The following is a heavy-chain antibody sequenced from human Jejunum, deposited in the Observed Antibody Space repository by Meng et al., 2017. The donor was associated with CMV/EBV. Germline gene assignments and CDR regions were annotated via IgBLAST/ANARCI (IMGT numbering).Heavy chain of an antibody. Sequence: VSRSSAAWNWLRQSPSRGLEWLGRTFYRSKWYTDYAVSVKSRITINADTSKNQFFLQLDSVTPEDTAVYFCARGPGYSYHDYLDYWGQGTLVTVSS. CDR2: TFYRSKWYT. D-gene: IGHD5-18*01. V-gene: IGHV6-1*01. J-gene: IGHJ4*02. CDR1: VSRSSAA. CDR3: ARGPGYSYHDYLDY.